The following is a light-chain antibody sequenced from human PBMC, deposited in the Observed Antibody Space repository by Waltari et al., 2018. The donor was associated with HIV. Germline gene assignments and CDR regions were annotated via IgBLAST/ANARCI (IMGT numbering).Light chain of an antibody. Sequence: QSALTQEASVSGTVGQKVTLSCTGDSNNIGAYAVGWYQQISHGAPNTVMFGYSLPAGFPARFSASKSGTTASLTISGLQPEEEADYYCSAWDYSLSARVFGGGTRLTVL. CDR1: SNNIGAYA. CDR3: SAWDYSLSARV. J-gene: IGLJ3*02. V-gene: IGLV1-36*01. CDR2: GY.